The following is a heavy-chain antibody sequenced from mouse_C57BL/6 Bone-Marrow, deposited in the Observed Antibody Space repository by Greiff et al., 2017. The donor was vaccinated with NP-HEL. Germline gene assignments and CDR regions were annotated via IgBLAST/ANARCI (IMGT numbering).Heavy chain of an antibody. D-gene: IGHD2-4*01. CDR2: IYPGSGNT. Sequence: QVQLQPSGAELVRPGASVKLSCKASGYTFTDYYINWVKQRPGQGLEWIARIYPGSGNTYYNEKFKGKATLTAEKSSSTAYMQLSSLTSEDSAVYCCARSGEDYGSWGQGTSVTVSS. CDR3: ARSGEDYGS. J-gene: IGHJ4*01. CDR1: GYTFTDYY. V-gene: IGHV1-76*01.